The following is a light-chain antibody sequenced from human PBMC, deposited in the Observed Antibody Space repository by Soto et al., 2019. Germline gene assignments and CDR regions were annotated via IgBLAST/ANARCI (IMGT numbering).Light chain of an antibody. V-gene: IGKV3-20*01. CDR3: QQYGDLWT. Sequence: EIVLTQSPGTLSLSPGERATLNCRASQSVRSSHLAWYQQHPGQAPRLLIHGASRRATGIPARFSGSGSGTDFTLTINRLEPEDFAVYFCQQYGDLWTFGQGTKVEIK. CDR2: GAS. J-gene: IGKJ1*01. CDR1: QSVRSSH.